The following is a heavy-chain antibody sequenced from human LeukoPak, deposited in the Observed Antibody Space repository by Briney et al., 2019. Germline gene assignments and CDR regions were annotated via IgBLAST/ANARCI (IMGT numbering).Heavy chain of an antibody. CDR3: AKDHTSYSYGSENWFDP. D-gene: IGHD5-18*01. CDR1: GFTFSSYA. V-gene: IGHV3-23*01. Sequence: GGSLRLSCVASGFTFSSYAMSWVRQAPGKGLEWVSAISGSGGSTYYADSVKGRFTISRDNSKNTLYLQMNSLRAEDTAVYYCAKDHTSYSYGSENWFDPWGQGTLVTVSS. CDR2: ISGSGGST. J-gene: IGHJ5*02.